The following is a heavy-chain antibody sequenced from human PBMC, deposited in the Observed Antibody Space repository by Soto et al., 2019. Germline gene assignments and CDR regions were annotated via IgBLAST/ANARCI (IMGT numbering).Heavy chain of an antibody. CDR3: ARPEYSSSSYGMDV. J-gene: IGHJ6*02. Sequence: GGSLRLSCAASGFTFSSYSMNWVRQAPGKGLEWVSAISSSSSSTYYADSVKGRFTISRDNAKNSLYLQMNSLRDEDTAVYYCARPEYSSSSYGMDVWGQGTTVTVSS. V-gene: IGHV3-21*01. CDR1: GFTFSSYS. D-gene: IGHD6-6*01. CDR2: ISSSSSST.